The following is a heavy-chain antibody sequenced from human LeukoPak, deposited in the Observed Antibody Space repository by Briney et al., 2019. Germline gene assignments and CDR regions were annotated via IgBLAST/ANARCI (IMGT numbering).Heavy chain of an antibody. CDR3: AIQAGGRHFDI. CDR1: GGSFSGYY. D-gene: IGHD3-10*01. J-gene: IGHJ3*02. CDR2: INHSGST. Sequence: PSETLSLTCAVYGGSFSGYYWSWIRQPPGKGLEWIGEINHSGSTNYNPSLKSRVTISADTSKSQFSLKLSSVNAAAPAVYYCAIQAGGRHFDIWGQGTMVNVSS. V-gene: IGHV4-34*01.